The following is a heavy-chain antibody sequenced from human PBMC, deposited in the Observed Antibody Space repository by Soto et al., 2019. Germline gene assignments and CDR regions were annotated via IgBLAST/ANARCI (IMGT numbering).Heavy chain of an antibody. CDR2: IIPIFGTA. V-gene: IGHV1-69*13. Sequence: ASVKVSCKASGGTFSSYAISWVRQAPGQGLEWMGGIIPIFGTANYAQKFQGRVTITADESTSTAYMELSSLRSEDTAVYYCAIEYSSSPPYYPIGYWGQGTLVTVSS. CDR3: AIEYSSSPPYYPIGY. D-gene: IGHD6-6*01. CDR1: GGTFSSYA. J-gene: IGHJ4*02.